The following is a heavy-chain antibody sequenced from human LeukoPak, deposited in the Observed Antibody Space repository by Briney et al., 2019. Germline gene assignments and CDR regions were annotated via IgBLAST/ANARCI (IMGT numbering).Heavy chain of an antibody. CDR1: GGSISSYY. J-gene: IGHJ3*02. CDR3: ARSSPSSGNAFDI. D-gene: IGHD1-26*01. Sequence: SETLSLTCTVSGGSISSYYWSWIRQPPGKGLEWIGYIYHSGSTYYNPSLKSRVTISVDRSKNQFSLKLSSVTAADTAVYYCARSSPSSGNAFDIWGQGTMVTVSS. CDR2: IYHSGST. V-gene: IGHV4-59*12.